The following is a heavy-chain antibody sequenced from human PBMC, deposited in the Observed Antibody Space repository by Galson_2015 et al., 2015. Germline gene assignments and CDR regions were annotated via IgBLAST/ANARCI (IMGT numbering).Heavy chain of an antibody. V-gene: IGHV3-64D*06. D-gene: IGHD3-16*01. CDR3: VKDADGDYFDY. Sequence: SLRLSCAASGFTFSSYAMHWVRQAPGKGLEYVSAISSNGGSTYYADSVKGRFTISRDNSKNTLYLQMSSLRAEDTAVYYCVKDADGDYFDYWGQGTLVTVSS. CDR2: ISSNGGST. CDR1: GFTFSSYA. J-gene: IGHJ4*02.